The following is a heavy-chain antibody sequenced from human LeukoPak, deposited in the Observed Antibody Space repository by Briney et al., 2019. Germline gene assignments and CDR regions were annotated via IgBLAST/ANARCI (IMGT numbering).Heavy chain of an antibody. J-gene: IGHJ4*02. CDR3: ARHAARITIFGVVIPHFDY. Sequence: SETLSLTCTVSGGSISSSSYYWGWIRQPPGKGREWIGSIYYSGSTYYNPSLKSRVSISVDTSKHQFSLKLSSVTAADTAVYYCARHAARITIFGVVIPHFDYWGQGTLVTVSS. V-gene: IGHV4-39*01. CDR1: GGSISSSSYY. D-gene: IGHD3-3*01. CDR2: IYYSGST.